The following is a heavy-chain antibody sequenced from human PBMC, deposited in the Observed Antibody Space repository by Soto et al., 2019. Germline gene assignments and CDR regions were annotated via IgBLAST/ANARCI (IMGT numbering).Heavy chain of an antibody. V-gene: IGHV3-11*06. D-gene: IGHD3-22*01. Sequence: GGSLRLSCAASGFTFSDYYMSWIRQAPGKGLEWVSYISSSSSYTNYADSVKGRFTISRDNAKNSLYLQMNSLRAEDTAVYYCARGGSGYYRGIDYWGQGTLVTVSS. CDR1: GFTFSDYY. J-gene: IGHJ4*02. CDR3: ARGGSGYYRGIDY. CDR2: ISSSSSYT.